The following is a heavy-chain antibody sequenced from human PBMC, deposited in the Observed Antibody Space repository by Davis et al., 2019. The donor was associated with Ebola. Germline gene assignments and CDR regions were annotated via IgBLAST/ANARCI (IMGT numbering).Heavy chain of an antibody. J-gene: IGHJ4*02. V-gene: IGHV3-66*02. CDR1: GFTVRTYF. CDR3: ARDLSWAGYFDD. Sequence: PGGSLRLSCAATGFTVRTYFMNWVRQAPGKGLEWVSVIQSGGGTYYADSVKGRFTISRDNSKNTLDLQMNSLGVEDTAVYYCARDLSWAGYFDDWGQGTLVTVSS. CDR2: IQSGGGT. D-gene: IGHD3-16*01.